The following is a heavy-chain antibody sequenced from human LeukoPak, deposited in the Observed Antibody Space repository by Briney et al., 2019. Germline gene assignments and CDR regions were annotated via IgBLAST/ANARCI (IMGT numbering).Heavy chain of an antibody. CDR2: MYYSGSA. CDR1: GGTISSYY. CDR3: ARDSGYRRFDY. V-gene: IGHV4-59*01. Sequence: SETLSLTCTVSGGTISSYYWSWIRQPPGKGLEWIGYMYYSGSANYNPSLKSRVTISVDTSKNQFSLRLSPVAAADTAVYYCARDSGYRRFDYWGQGALVTVSS. D-gene: IGHD5-12*01. J-gene: IGHJ4*02.